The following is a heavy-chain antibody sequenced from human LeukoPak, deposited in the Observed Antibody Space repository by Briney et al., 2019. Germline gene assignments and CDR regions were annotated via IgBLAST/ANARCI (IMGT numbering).Heavy chain of an antibody. D-gene: IGHD3-22*01. CDR2: ISGSGGKT. J-gene: IGHJ5*02. CDR1: GFTFSSFA. V-gene: IGHV3-23*01. Sequence: PGGSLRLSCAASGFTFSSFAMTWVRQAPGKGLEWVSVISGSGGKTYYADSVKGRFTLSRDNSSRTLFLEMSSLRVEDTAVYYCAREGTYYDSSGYYVSWGQGTLVTVSA. CDR3: AREGTYYDSSGYYVS.